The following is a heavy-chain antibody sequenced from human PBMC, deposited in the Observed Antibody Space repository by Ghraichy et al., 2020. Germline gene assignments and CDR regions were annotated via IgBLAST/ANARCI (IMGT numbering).Heavy chain of an antibody. CDR3: ARDHHCSGGSCSRYYYFGLDV. CDR1: GLTVSSNY. J-gene: IGHJ6*02. D-gene: IGHD2-15*01. CDR2: IYSGGST. V-gene: IGHV3-66*01. Sequence: GGSLRLSCAASGLTVSSNYMNWVRQAPGKGLEWVSVIYSGGSTYYADSVKGRFTIYRDNSKNTLYLQMNSLSAEDTAVYYCARDHHCSGGSCSRYYYFGLDVWGQGTTVTVSS.